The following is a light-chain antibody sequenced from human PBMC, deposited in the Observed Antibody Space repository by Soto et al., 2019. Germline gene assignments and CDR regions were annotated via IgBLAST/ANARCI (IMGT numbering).Light chain of an antibody. V-gene: IGKV3-11*01. Sequence: EIVLTQSPATLSLSPVERATLSCLASQSVSNYFFWYQQKPCQAPRLLIYDASKRATGIPARFSGSGSGTDFTLTISSLEPEDFAVYYCQQRSIWPWTFGQGTKVDIK. CDR3: QQRSIWPWT. CDR2: DAS. J-gene: IGKJ1*01. CDR1: QSVSNY.